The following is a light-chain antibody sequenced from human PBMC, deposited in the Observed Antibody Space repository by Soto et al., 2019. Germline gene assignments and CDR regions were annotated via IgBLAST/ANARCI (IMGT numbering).Light chain of an antibody. CDR3: QHYNSYSEA. Sequence: IQLTQSPSSLSASVGDRVTITFRASQGIRNHLALYQQEPGKAPKLLIYKASTLKSGVPSRFSGSGSGTEFTLTISSLQPDDFATYYCQHYNSYSEAFGQGTKVDIK. V-gene: IGKV1-5*03. CDR2: KAS. J-gene: IGKJ1*01. CDR1: QGIRNH.